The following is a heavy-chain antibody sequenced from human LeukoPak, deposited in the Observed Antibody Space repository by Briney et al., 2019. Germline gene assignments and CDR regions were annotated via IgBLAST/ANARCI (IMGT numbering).Heavy chain of an antibody. D-gene: IGHD6-13*01. CDR1: GFTFSSYN. CDR2: ISSSSSHI. V-gene: IGHV3-21*01. J-gene: IGHJ4*02. CDR3: ARWPIAAAPPVYYFDY. Sequence: GGSLRLSCTASGFTFSSYNMNWVRQAPGKGLEWVSSISSSSSHIYYADSVTGRFTISRDNAKNSLYLQMNSLSAEDTAVYYCARWPIAAAPPVYYFDYWGQGTLVTVSS.